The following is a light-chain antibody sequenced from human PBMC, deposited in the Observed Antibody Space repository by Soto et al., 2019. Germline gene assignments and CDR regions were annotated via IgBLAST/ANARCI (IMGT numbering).Light chain of an antibody. CDR3: AAWDDSLSGYVV. CDR2: RNN. V-gene: IGLV1-47*01. J-gene: IGLJ2*01. Sequence: QTVVTQPPSASGTPGQRVTISCSGSSSNIGSNYVYWYQQLPGTAPKLLIYRNNQRPSGVPDRFSGSKSGTSASLAISGIRSEDEVDYYCAAWDDSLSGYVVFGGGTKLT. CDR1: SSNIGSNY.